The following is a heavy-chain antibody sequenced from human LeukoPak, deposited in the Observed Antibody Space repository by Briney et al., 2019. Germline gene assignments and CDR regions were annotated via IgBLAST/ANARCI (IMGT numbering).Heavy chain of an antibody. D-gene: IGHD3-10*01. CDR3: ARGMVRGTLGRAFDI. V-gene: IGHV5-51*01. J-gene: IGHJ3*02. Sequence: GQSLKISCKSSGYSFTHYWIGWVRQMPGKGLEWMGIIYPDDSDTRYNPSFQGLVTISVDQSINNAYLQWSSLEASDTAVYYCARGMVRGTLGRAFDIWGQGTVITVSS. CDR1: GYSFTHYW. CDR2: IYPDDSDT.